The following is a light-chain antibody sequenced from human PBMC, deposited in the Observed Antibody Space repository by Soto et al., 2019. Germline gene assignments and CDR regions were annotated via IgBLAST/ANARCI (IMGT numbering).Light chain of an antibody. CDR1: PCVSSSY. CDR3: QQYGSSPEWT. J-gene: IGKJ1*01. Sequence: EIVLTQSPGTLSLSPGERATLSCRASPCVSSSYLAWYQQKPGQAPRLLIYGASSRATGIPDRFSGSGSGTDFTLTISRLEPEDFAVYYCQQYGSSPEWTFGQGTKV. CDR2: GAS. V-gene: IGKV3-20*01.